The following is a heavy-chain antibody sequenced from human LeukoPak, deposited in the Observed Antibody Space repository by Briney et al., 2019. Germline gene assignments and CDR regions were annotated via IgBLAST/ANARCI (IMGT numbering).Heavy chain of an antibody. D-gene: IGHD4-17*01. J-gene: IGHJ2*01. CDR3: AKGGHADYGDYSHLWYFDL. Sequence: GGSLRLSCAASGFTFSSYGMHWVRQAPGKGLEWVAFIRYDGSNKYYADSVKGRFTIFRDNSKNTLYLQMNSLRTEDTAVFYCAKGGHADYGDYSHLWYFDLWGRGTLVTVSS. CDR2: IRYDGSNK. CDR1: GFTFSSYG. V-gene: IGHV3-30*02.